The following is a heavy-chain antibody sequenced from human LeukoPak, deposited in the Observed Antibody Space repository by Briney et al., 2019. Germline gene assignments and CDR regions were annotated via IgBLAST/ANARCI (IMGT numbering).Heavy chain of an antibody. Sequence: SETLSLTCTVSIGSISNYYWSWIRQPPGKGLEWIGYLYYSGSTNYNPSLKSRVTISVDTSKKQFSLKLSSVTAADTAVYYCARAGGGNLHFDYWGQGTLVTVSS. CDR3: ARAGGGNLHFDY. CDR2: LYYSGST. D-gene: IGHD4-23*01. J-gene: IGHJ4*02. V-gene: IGHV4-59*01. CDR1: IGSISNYY.